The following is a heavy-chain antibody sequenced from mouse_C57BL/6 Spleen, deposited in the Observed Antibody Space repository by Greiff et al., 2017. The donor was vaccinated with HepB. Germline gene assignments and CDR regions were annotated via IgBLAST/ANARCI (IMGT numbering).Heavy chain of an antibody. CDR1: GFSLTSYG. J-gene: IGHJ4*01. CDR2: IWGVGST. CDR3: ASSYPSYAMDY. D-gene: IGHD5-1-1*01. V-gene: IGHV2-6*01. Sequence: VKLVESGPGLVAPSQSLSITCTVSGFSLTSYGVDWVRQSPGKGLEWLGVIWGVGSTNYNSALKSRLSISKDNSKSQVFLKMNSLQTDDTAMYYCASSYPSYAMDYWGQGTSVTVSS.